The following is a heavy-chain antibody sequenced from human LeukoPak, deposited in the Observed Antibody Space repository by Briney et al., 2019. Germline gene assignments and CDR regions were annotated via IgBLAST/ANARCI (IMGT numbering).Heavy chain of an antibody. D-gene: IGHD3-22*01. CDR2: IYYSGST. CDR3: ARSNSSGYYYYYYYMDV. CDR1: GGSISSYY. J-gene: IGHJ6*03. V-gene: IGHV4-59*01. Sequence: SETLSLTCTVSGGSISSYYWSWIRQPPGKGLEWIGYIYYSGSTNYNPSLKSRVTISVDTSKNQFSLKLSSVTAADTAVYYCARSNSSGYYYYYYYMDVWGKGTTVTISS.